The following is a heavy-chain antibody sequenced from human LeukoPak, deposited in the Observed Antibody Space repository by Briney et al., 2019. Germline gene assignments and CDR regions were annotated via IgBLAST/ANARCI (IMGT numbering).Heavy chain of an antibody. CDR2: IYHSGST. CDR1: GGSISSYY. Sequence: SETLSLTCTVSGGSISSYYWSRIRQPPGKGLEWIGDIYHSGSTNYNPSLKSRVTISVDTSKNQFSLKLKSVTAADTAVYHCARENRGGLEDYWGQGTLVTVSS. V-gene: IGHV4-59*01. CDR3: ARENRGGLEDY. D-gene: IGHD3-16*01. J-gene: IGHJ4*02.